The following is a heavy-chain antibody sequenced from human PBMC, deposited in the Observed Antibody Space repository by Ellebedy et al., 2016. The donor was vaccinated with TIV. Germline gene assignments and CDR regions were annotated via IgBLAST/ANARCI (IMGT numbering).Heavy chain of an antibody. CDR2: ISYSGST. CDR1: GGSISSGGYY. D-gene: IGHD6-13*01. Sequence: MPSETLSLTCTVSGGSISSGGYYWSWIRQHPGKGLEWIGYISYSGSTYYNPSLKSRVTISVDTSKNQFSLKLGSVTAADTAVYYCASISKHSRPDYWGQGTLVTVTS. CDR3: ASISKHSRPDY. J-gene: IGHJ4*02. V-gene: IGHV4-31*03.